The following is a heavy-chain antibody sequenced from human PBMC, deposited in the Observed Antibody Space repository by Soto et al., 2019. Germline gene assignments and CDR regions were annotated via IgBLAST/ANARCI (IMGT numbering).Heavy chain of an antibody. V-gene: IGHV1-18*01. J-gene: IGHJ4*02. CDR3: AGDADYDYIWGCCGPFDY. Sequence: QVQLVQSGAEVKKPSASVKVSCKASGYTFTSYGISWGRQAPGQGVESMGWISAYNGNTNYAQKLQGRVTKTTNTSTSRAYMERRSLSSDDTAVYSCAGDADYDYIWGCCGPFDYWGQGTLVTVSS. CDR1: GYTFTSYG. CDR2: ISAYNGNT. D-gene: IGHD3-16*01.